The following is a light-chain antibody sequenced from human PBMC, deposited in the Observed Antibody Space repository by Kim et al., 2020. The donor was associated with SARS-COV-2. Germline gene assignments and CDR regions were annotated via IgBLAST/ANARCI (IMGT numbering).Light chain of an antibody. CDR1: SGDLGSDNH. CDR2: DVN. CDR3: TSYTAGTTFYV. Sequence: GKSVTIVGTGTSGDLGSDNHVSWYQQHPDKAPKLLIYDVNKRPSGIPDRFSGSKSGNTASLTVSGLQADDDADYYCTSYTAGTTFYVFGTGTKVTVL. J-gene: IGLJ1*01. V-gene: IGLV2-8*01.